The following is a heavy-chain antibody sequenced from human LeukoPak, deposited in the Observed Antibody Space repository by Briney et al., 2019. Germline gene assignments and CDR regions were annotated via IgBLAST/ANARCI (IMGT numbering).Heavy chain of an antibody. V-gene: IGHV3-9*01. Sequence: PGRSLRLSCAASGFTFDDYAMHWVRQAPGKGLEWVSGISWNSGSIGCADSVKGRFTISRDNAKNSLYLQMNSLRAEDTALYYCAKDSGYDLKESYFDYWGQGTLVTVSS. CDR3: AKDSGYDLKESYFDY. CDR2: ISWNSGSI. J-gene: IGHJ4*02. D-gene: IGHD5-12*01. CDR1: GFTFDDYA.